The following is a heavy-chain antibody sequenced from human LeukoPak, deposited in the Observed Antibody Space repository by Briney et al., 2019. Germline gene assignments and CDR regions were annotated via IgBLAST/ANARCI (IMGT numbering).Heavy chain of an antibody. D-gene: IGHD3-22*01. J-gene: IGHJ4*02. Sequence: PGGSLRLSCAASGFTFSSYAMSWVRQAPGKGLEWVANIKQDGSEKYYVDSVKGRFTISRDNAKNSLYLQMNSLRAEDTAVYYCASGGSGYYPFDYWGQGTLVTVSS. CDR2: IKQDGSEK. CDR1: GFTFSSYA. V-gene: IGHV3-7*01. CDR3: ASGGSGYYPFDY.